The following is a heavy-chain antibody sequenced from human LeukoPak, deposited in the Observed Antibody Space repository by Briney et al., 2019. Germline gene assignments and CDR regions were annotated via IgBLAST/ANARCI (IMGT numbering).Heavy chain of an antibody. J-gene: IGHJ3*02. CDR2: ISYDGSNK. CDR1: GFTFSSYA. CDR3: ARGLRYYYDSSGLNGAFDI. D-gene: IGHD3-22*01. V-gene: IGHV3-30*04. Sequence: PGGSLRLSCAASGFTFSSYAMHWVRQAPGKGLEWVAVISYDGSNKYYADSVKGRFTISRDNSKNTLYLQMNSLRAEDTAVYYCARGLRYYYDSSGLNGAFDIWGQGTMVTVSS.